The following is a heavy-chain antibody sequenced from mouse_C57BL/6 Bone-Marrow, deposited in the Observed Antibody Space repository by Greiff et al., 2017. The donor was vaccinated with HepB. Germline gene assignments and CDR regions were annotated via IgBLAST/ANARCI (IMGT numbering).Heavy chain of an antibody. CDR3: ARIYDGYTHDY. V-gene: IGHV1-72*01. D-gene: IGHD2-3*01. Sequence: QVPLQQPGAELLKPGPSVKLSCKASGYTFTSYWMHGVKQRPGRGLGWIGRIDPNRGGTKYNEKFKSKATLTVDKPSSTAYMQLISLTSEDSAVYYCARIYDGYTHDYWGQGTTLTVSS. CDR1: GYTFTSYW. J-gene: IGHJ2*01. CDR2: IDPNRGGT.